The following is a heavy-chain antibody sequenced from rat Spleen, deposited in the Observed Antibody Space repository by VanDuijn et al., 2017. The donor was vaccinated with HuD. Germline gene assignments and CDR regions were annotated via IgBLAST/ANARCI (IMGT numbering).Heavy chain of an antibody. CDR1: GFTFSSFV. CDR3: AKRGWYYFDY. Sequence: EVQLVESGGGLVQPGRSLKLSCAASGFTFSSFVMAWVRQAPKKGLEWVASITSGGSNTYYPDSVKGRFTISRDNAKSTLYRQMDSLRSEDTATYYCAKRGWYYFDYWGQGVMVTVSS. CDR2: ITSGGSNT. J-gene: IGHJ2*01. V-gene: IGHV5-25*01.